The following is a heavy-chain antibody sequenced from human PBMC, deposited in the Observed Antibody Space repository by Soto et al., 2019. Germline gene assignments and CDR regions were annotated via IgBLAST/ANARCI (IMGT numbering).Heavy chain of an antibody. V-gene: IGHV4-30-4*01. CDR1: GGSISSGDYY. J-gene: IGHJ6*02. CDR3: ARDRFEGYGMDV. CDR2: IYYSGST. Sequence: SETLSLTCTVSGGSISSGDYYWGWIRQPPGKGLEWIGYIYYSGSTYYNPSLKSRVTISVDTSKNQFSLKLSSVTAADTAVYYCARDRFEGYGMDVWGQGTTVTVSS. D-gene: IGHD3-9*01.